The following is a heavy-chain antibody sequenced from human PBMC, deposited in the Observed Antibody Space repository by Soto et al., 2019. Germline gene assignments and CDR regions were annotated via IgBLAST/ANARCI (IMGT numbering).Heavy chain of an antibody. Sequence: QVQLVQSGAEVKKPGASVTVSCKTSGYTFSNYGLNWVRQAHGQGLEWMGWISGYNGNTNYAQTVHGRVTMTTDTSTGTGYMELRSLKSDDTAIYYCSRFIMVGGWVDPKYYHGMDVWGQGTTVTVSS. CDR1: GYTFSNYG. J-gene: IGHJ6*02. D-gene: IGHD6-19*01. V-gene: IGHV1-18*01. CDR2: ISGYNGNT. CDR3: SRFIMVGGWVDPKYYHGMDV.